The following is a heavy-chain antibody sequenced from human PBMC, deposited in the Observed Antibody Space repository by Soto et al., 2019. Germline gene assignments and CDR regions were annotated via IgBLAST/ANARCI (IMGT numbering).Heavy chain of an antibody. CDR2: ISGGGGST. CDR3: AKVPAEQHGFDP. D-gene: IGHD6-13*01. J-gene: IGHJ5*02. Sequence: GGSLRLSCGASRFTFSSSAMSWVRQAPGKGLEWVSIISGGGGSTYHADSVKGRFTISRDNSRNTLYLQMNSLRAEDTAVYYCAKVPAEQHGFDPWGQGTLVTVSS. V-gene: IGHV3-23*01. CDR1: RFTFSSSA.